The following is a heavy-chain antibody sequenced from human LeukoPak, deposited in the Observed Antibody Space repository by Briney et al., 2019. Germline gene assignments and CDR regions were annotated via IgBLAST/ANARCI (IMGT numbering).Heavy chain of an antibody. Sequence: SSETLSLTCTVSGGSISSYYWSWIRQPPGKGLEWVGRIYYLGSTNYNPSLKSRVTISIDTSKNYFSLKLNSVIAADTAVYYCARDRPGSYWYFDLWGRGTLVTVSS. J-gene: IGHJ2*01. D-gene: IGHD3-10*01. CDR1: GGSISSYY. CDR2: IYYLGST. V-gene: IGHV4-59*01. CDR3: ARDRPGSYWYFDL.